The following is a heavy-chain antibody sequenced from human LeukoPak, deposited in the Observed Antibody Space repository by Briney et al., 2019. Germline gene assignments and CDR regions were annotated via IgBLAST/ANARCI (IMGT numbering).Heavy chain of an antibody. CDR2: YSGST. Sequence: SETLSLTCTVSGDSISSSTYYWAWIRQPPGKGLEYIGSYSGSTYYNPSLRSRVTISVDTSKKQFSLKLSSVTAADTAVYYCARSSYGAGSKPYWVDCWGQGTLVTVSS. CDR3: ARSSYGAGSKPYWVDC. CDR1: GDSISSSTYY. J-gene: IGHJ4*02. V-gene: IGHV4-39*01. D-gene: IGHD3-10*01.